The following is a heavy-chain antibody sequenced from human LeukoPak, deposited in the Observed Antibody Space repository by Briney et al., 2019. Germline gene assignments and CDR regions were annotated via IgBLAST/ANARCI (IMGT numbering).Heavy chain of an antibody. CDR2: IYPGDSDT. CDR1: GYIFTSYL. Sequence: GESLKISCKGSGYIFTSYLMGWVRQMPGKGLEWMGIIYPGDSDTRYSPSFQGQVTISADKSISTAYLQWSSLKASDTAMYYCARLGGSSWYVNDALDIWGQGTRVTVSS. CDR3: ARLGGSSWYVNDALDI. V-gene: IGHV5-51*01. D-gene: IGHD6-13*01. J-gene: IGHJ3*02.